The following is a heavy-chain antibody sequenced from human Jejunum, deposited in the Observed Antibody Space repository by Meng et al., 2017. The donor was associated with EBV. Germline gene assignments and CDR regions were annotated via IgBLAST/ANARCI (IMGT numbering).Heavy chain of an antibody. CDR1: GYTFISND. D-gene: IGHD6-13*01. Sequence: GACDENPWAAVKVSCKAAGYTFISNDINWVRQATGQGLEWIGWMNPSSDDTGFAQKFQGRVTVTRDNSINTAYMELSSLTSDDTAVYYCARAVGAAGSMVNFDYWGQGTLVTVSS. J-gene: IGHJ4*02. V-gene: IGHV1-8*01. CDR2: MNPSSDDT. CDR3: ARAVGAAGSMVNFDY.